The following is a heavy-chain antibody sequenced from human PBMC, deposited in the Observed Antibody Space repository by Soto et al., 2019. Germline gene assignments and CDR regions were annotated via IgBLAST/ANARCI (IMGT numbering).Heavy chain of an antibody. Sequence: PSETLSLTCAVSGGSISSSNWWSWVRQPPGKGLEWIGEIYHSGSTNYNPSLKSRVTISVDKSKNQFSLKLSSVTAADTAVYYCARVADCSGGSCYFSVDYWGQGTLVTVSS. J-gene: IGHJ4*02. CDR2: IYHSGST. D-gene: IGHD2-15*01. CDR3: ARVADCSGGSCYFSVDY. CDR1: GGSISSSNW. V-gene: IGHV4-4*02.